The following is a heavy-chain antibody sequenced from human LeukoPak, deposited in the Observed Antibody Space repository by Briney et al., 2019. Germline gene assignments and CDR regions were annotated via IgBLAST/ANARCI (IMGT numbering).Heavy chain of an antibody. CDR1: GGSISSSNYY. CDR3: VRGSTLRHYQS. V-gene: IGHV4-39*01. CDR2: IYYSGST. D-gene: IGHD4-17*01. Sequence: SSETLSLTCIVSGGSISSSNYYWGWIRRPPGKGLEWIGSIYYSGSTYYNPSLKSRVTVSVDTSKNQFSLKLSSMTAADTAVYYCVRGSTLRHYQSWGQGTLVTVSS. J-gene: IGHJ5*02.